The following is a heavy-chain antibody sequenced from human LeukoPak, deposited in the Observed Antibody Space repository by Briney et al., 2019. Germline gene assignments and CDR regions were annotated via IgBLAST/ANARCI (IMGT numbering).Heavy chain of an antibody. CDR1: GGSISSSSYY. D-gene: IGHD3-9*01. CDR2: IYYSGST. Sequence: SETLSLTCTVSGGSISSSSYYWGWIRQPPGKGLEWIGSIYYSGSTYYNPSLKSRVTISVDTSKNQFSLELSSVTAADTAVYYCARHSRTFDWLDYWGQGTLVTVSS. J-gene: IGHJ4*02. V-gene: IGHV4-39*01. CDR3: ARHSRTFDWLDY.